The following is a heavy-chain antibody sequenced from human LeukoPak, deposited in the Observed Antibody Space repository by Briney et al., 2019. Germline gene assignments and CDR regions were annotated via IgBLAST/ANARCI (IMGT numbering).Heavy chain of an antibody. D-gene: IGHD3-3*01. V-gene: IGHV3-74*01. CDR2: INSDGSST. CDR1: RFIFSNYG. Sequence: GGSLRLSCAASRFIFSNYGMHWVRQAPGKGLVWVSRINSDGSSTSYADSVRGRFTISRDNAKNTLYLQMNSLRAEDTAVYYCAREEYNSIFGVVILDYWGQGTLVTVSS. CDR3: AREEYNSIFGVVILDY. J-gene: IGHJ4*02.